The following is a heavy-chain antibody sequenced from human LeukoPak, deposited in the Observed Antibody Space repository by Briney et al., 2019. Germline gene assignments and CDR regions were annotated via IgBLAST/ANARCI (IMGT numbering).Heavy chain of an antibody. CDR2: IGSGGGRT. Sequence: GGSLRLSCEAYGLTFTNFATHCVRLYSGKWLEWVSGIGSGGGRTYYADSVTGRFTISRDTSKDTVNLQMDSLRAEDKAIYYCARIHQNRVVVGAKGAFEIWGQGTVVTVSS. CDR1: GLTFTNFA. CDR3: ARIHQNRVVVGAKGAFEI. J-gene: IGHJ3*02. V-gene: IGHV3-23*01. D-gene: IGHD2-15*01.